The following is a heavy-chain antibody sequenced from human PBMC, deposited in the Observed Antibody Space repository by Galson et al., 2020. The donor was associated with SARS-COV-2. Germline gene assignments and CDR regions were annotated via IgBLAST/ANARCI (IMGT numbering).Heavy chain of an antibody. Sequence: GESLKISCAASGFTFSSYAMHWVRQAPGKGLEWVAVISYDGSNKYYADSVNGRFTISRDNSKNTLYLQMNSLRAEDTAVYYCARGGREGDFWSGYYPDYWGQGTLVTVSS. CDR3: ARGGREGDFWSGYYPDY. D-gene: IGHD3-3*01. CDR2: ISYDGSNK. V-gene: IGHV3-30-3*01. CDR1: GFTFSSYA. J-gene: IGHJ4*02.